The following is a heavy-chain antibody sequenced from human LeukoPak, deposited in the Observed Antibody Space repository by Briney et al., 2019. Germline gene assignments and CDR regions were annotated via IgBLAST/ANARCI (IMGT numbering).Heavy chain of an antibody. V-gene: IGHV3-53*01. J-gene: IGHJ4*02. CDR1: GFPVTTND. CDR2: LYSDGNT. D-gene: IGHD1-14*01. CDR3: ARGVEPLAANTLAY. Sequence: GGSLSPSFAAPGFPVTTNDMTWVRPAPGKGLEWVSVLYSDGNTKYADSVQGRFTISRDNSKNTLYLEMNSLSPDDTAVYYCARGVEPLAANTLAYWGQGTLVTVSS.